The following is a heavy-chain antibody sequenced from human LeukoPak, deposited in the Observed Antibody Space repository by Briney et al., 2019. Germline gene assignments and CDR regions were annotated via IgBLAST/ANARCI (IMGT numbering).Heavy chain of an antibody. CDR2: IYYSGST. CDR3: ATYGGYGVLAFDI. CDR1: GGSISSGGYY. D-gene: IGHD4-17*01. V-gene: IGHV4-31*03. J-gene: IGHJ3*02. Sequence: PSETLSLTCTVSGGSISSGGYYWSWIRQHPGKGLEWIGYIYYSGSTYYNPSLKSRVTISVDTSKNQFSLKLSSVTAADTAVYYCATYGGYGVLAFDIWGQGTMVTVSS.